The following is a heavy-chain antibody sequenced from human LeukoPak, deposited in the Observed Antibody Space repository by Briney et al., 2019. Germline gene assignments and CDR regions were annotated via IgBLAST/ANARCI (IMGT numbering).Heavy chain of an antibody. D-gene: IGHD3-16*02. V-gene: IGHV4-39*01. CDR3: ARHSRNTFGVVVVPYYFDY. CDR1: GGSISSTGYY. CDR2: IYYSGST. J-gene: IGHJ4*02. Sequence: TASETLSLTCTVSGGSISSTGYYWGWVRQPPGKGLEWIGSIYYSGSTHYSPSLKSRVTISVDTSKNQFSLRLSSVTAADTAVHYCARHSRNTFGVVVVPYYFDYWGQGTLVTVSS.